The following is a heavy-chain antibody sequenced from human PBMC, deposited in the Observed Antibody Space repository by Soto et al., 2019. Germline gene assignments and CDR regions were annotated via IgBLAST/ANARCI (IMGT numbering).Heavy chain of an antibody. V-gene: IGHV3-48*01. Sequence: PGGSLRLSCAASGFTFSRDSMNWVRQAPGKGLEWVSYISSSSSSTTYYAESVKGRFTISRDNAKNSLYLQMNSLRAEDTAVYYCASGGTMGYWGQGTPVTVSS. CDR2: ISSSSSSTT. CDR1: GFTFSRDS. CDR3: ASGGTMGY. J-gene: IGHJ4*02. D-gene: IGHD1-1*01.